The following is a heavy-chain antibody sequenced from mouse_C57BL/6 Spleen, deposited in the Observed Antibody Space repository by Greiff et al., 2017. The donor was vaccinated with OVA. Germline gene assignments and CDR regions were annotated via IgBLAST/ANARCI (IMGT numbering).Heavy chain of an antibody. CDR1: GFSLTSYG. V-gene: IGHV2-6-1*01. Sequence: VKLKESGPGLVAPSQSLSITCTVSGFSLTSYGVHWVRQPPGKGLEWLVVIWSDGSTTYNSALKSRLSISKDNSKSQVFLKMNSLQTDDTAMYYCARHDYDGDWYFDVWGTGTTVTVSS. D-gene: IGHD2-4*01. CDR2: IWSDGST. CDR3: ARHDYDGDWYFDV. J-gene: IGHJ1*03.